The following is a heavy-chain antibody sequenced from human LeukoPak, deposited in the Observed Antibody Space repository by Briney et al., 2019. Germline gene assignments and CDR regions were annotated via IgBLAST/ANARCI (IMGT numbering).Heavy chain of an antibody. CDR3: ARGPGYCSSTSCYGLYMDV. CDR1: GGSISSGSYY. CDR2: IYTSGST. D-gene: IGHD2-2*01. V-gene: IGHV4-61*02. J-gene: IGHJ6*03. Sequence: PSETLSLTCTVSGGSISSGSYYWSRIRQPAGKTLEWIGRIYTSGSTNYNPSLKSRVTISVDTSKNQFSLKLSSVTAADTAVYYCARGPGYCSSTSCYGLYMDVWGKGTTVTISS.